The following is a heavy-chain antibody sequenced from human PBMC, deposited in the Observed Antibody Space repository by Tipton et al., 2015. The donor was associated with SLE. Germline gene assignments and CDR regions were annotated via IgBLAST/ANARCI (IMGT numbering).Heavy chain of an antibody. CDR1: GGTFSSYA. D-gene: IGHD3-10*01. Sequence: QSGAEVKKPGSSVKVSCKASGGTFSSYAISWVRQAPGQGLEWMGWISAYNGNTNYAQKLQGRVTMTTETSTSTAYMELRSLRSDDTAVYYCARDVQGFGESFTNWGQGTLVTVSS. CDR2: ISAYNGNT. CDR3: ARDVQGFGESFTN. J-gene: IGHJ4*02. V-gene: IGHV1-18*01.